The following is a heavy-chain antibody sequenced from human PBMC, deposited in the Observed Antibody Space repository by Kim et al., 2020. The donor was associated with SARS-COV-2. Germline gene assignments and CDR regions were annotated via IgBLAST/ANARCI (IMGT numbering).Heavy chain of an antibody. V-gene: IGHV3-7*01. CDR3: ARDLSLVVPAAFDAFDI. CDR2: IKQDGSEK. Sequence: GGSLRLSCAASGFTFSSYWMSWVRQAPGKGLEWVANIKQDGSEKYYVDSVKGRFTISRDNAKNSLYLQMNSLRAEDTAVYYCARDLSLVVPAAFDAFDIWGQGTMVTVSS. J-gene: IGHJ3*02. D-gene: IGHD2-2*01. CDR1: GFTFSSYW.